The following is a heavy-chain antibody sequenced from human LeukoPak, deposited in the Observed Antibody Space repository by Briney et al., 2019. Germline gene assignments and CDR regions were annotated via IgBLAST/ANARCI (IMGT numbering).Heavy chain of an antibody. J-gene: IGHJ4*02. V-gene: IGHV4-31*03. CDR3: ARGNSGGSYFDY. CDR2: IYYSGST. Sequence: PSETLSLTCTVSGGSISSGGYYWSWIRQHPGKGLEWIGYIYYSGSTYYNPSLKSRVTISVDTSKNQFSLKLSSVTAADTAVYYCARGNSGGSYFDYWGQGTLVTVSS. D-gene: IGHD3-16*01. CDR1: GGSISSGGYY.